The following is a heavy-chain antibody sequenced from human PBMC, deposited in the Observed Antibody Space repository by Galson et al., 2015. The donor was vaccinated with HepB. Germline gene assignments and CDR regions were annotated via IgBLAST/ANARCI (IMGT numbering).Heavy chain of an antibody. V-gene: IGHV3-74*01. CDR2: INSDGSNT. Sequence: SLRLSCAASGFTFSSYWMHWVRQAPGKGLVWVSRINSDGSNTNYADSVKGRFTISRDNAKNTLYLQMKSLRVDDTAVYYCATDWAPSIDNWGQGTLVTVSS. D-gene: IGHD7-27*01. J-gene: IGHJ4*02. CDR1: GFTFSSYW. CDR3: ATDWAPSIDN.